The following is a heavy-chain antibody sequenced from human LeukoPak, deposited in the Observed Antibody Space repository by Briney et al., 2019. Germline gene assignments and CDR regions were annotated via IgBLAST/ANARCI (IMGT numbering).Heavy chain of an antibody. D-gene: IGHD2-21*02. J-gene: IGHJ4*02. Sequence: GASVKVSCKASGGTFSSYAISWVRQAPGQGLEWMGGIIPIFGTANYAQKFRGRVTITADESTSTAYMELSSLRSEDTAVYYCARGTPSPRLSLNQYYFDYWGQGTLVTVSS. CDR2: IIPIFGTA. CDR1: GGTFSSYA. CDR3: ARGTPSPRLSLNQYYFDY. V-gene: IGHV1-69*13.